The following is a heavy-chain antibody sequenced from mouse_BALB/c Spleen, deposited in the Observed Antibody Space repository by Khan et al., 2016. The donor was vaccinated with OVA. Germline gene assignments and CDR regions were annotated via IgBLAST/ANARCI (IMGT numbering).Heavy chain of an antibody. Sequence: DLVKPGASVKLSCKASGYTFTSYWINWIKQRPGQGLEWIGRIAPESGSTYYHEMFKGKATLTVDTSSSTAYIQLSSLSSEDSAVYFCARAVGGKVPLDYWGQGTTLTVSS. CDR3: ARAVGGKVPLDY. D-gene: IGHD1-1*02. CDR2: IAPESGST. CDR1: GYTFTSYW. V-gene: IGHV1S41*01. J-gene: IGHJ2*01.